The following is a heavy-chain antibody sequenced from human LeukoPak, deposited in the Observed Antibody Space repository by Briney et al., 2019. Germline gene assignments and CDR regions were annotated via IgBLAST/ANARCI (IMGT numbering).Heavy chain of an antibody. Sequence: GGSLRLSCAASGFTFSSYAMHWVRQAPGKGLEWVAVISYDGSNKYYADSVKGRFTISRDNSKNTLYLQMNSLRAEDTAVYYCAKTGCGGSCYFVGYNWFDPWGQGTLVTVSS. CDR2: ISYDGSNK. V-gene: IGHV3-30*04. D-gene: IGHD2-15*01. CDR3: AKTGCGGSCYFVGYNWFDP. J-gene: IGHJ5*02. CDR1: GFTFSSYA.